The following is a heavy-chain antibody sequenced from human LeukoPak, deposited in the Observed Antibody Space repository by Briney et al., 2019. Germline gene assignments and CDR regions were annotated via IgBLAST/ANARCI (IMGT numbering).Heavy chain of an antibody. V-gene: IGHV4-39*02. CDR1: GGSISGSSYY. J-gene: IGHJ4*02. Sequence: SETLSLTCTVSGGSISGSSYYWGWIRQPPGKGLEWIGSIYYSGSTYYNPSLKSRVTISVDTSKNQFSLKLNSVTATDTAVYYCARGLYPGYWGQGTLVTVSS. D-gene: IGHD2/OR15-2a*01. CDR3: ARGLYPGY. CDR2: IYYSGST.